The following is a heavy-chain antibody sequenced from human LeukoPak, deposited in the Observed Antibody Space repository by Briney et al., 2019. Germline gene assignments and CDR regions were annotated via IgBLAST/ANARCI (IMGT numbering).Heavy chain of an antibody. CDR1: GFTVSSNY. Sequence: GGSLRLSCAASGFTVSSNYMSWVRQAPGKGLEWVSVIYSGGSTYYADSVKGRFTISRDNSKNTLYLQMNSLRAEDTAVYYCAREYYYDGSGPLGSDYWGQGTLVTVSS. CDR2: IYSGGST. CDR3: AREYYYDGSGPLGSDY. J-gene: IGHJ4*02. D-gene: IGHD3-22*01. V-gene: IGHV3-66*01.